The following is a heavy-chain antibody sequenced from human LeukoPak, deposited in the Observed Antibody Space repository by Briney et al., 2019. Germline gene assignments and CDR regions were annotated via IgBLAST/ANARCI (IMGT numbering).Heavy chain of an antibody. CDR3: ARGGTGYPVPSHNWFDP. CDR1: GYNFPNYW. D-gene: IGHD1-14*01. V-gene: IGHV5-51*01. Sequence: GESLKISCKGSGYNFPNYWIGWVRQMPGKGLELMGIIYPGDSDTRYSPSFEGQVTISADKSISTTYLQWSSLKASDSAMYYCARGGTGYPVPSHNWFDPWGQGTLVTVSS. CDR2: IYPGDSDT. J-gene: IGHJ5*02.